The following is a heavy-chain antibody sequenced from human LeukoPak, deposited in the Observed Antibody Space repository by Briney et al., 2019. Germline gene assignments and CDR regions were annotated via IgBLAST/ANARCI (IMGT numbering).Heavy chain of an antibody. Sequence: GGSLRLSCAASGFTFSSYAMSWVRQAPGKGLEWVSAISGSGGSTYYADSVEGRFTISRDNSKNTLYLQMNSLRAEDTAVYYCAKWYSSSWYYYDYYGMDVWGQGTTVTVSS. CDR1: GFTFSSYA. D-gene: IGHD6-13*01. J-gene: IGHJ6*02. CDR3: AKWYSSSWYYYDYYGMDV. CDR2: ISGSGGST. V-gene: IGHV3-23*01.